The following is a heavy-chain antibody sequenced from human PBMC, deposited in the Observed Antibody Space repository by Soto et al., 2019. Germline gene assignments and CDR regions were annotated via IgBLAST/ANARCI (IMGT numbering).Heavy chain of an antibody. CDR1: GYTFTSYG. Sequence: QVQLVQSGAEVKKPGASVKVSCKASGYTFTSYGISWVRQAPEQGLEWMGWISADNGNTNYAQKLQGRVTMTTDTTTSTAYRELRSLRSDDTAVYYCATDCSSTTCYPWNWFDPWGQGTLVTVSS. J-gene: IGHJ5*02. CDR2: ISADNGNT. V-gene: IGHV1-18*01. D-gene: IGHD2-2*01. CDR3: ATDCSSTTCYPWNWFDP.